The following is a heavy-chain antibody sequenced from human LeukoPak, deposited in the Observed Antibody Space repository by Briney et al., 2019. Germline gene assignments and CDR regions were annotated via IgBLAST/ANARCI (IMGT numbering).Heavy chain of an antibody. CDR3: ARRFQNALRALSDDAFDV. CDR2: INPDGGRI. Sequence: GGSLRLSCAASGFTFSNYWMHWVRQAPGKGLVWVSRINPDGGRISYADSVQGRFTISRDNAKNTVYLQMNSLRAEDTAVYYCARRFQNALRALSDDAFDVWGQGTMVTVSS. CDR1: GFTFSNYW. J-gene: IGHJ3*01. D-gene: IGHD3-3*01. V-gene: IGHV3-74*01.